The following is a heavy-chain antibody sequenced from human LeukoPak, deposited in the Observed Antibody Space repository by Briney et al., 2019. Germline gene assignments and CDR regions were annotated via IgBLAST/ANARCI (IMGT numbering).Heavy chain of an antibody. CDR2: IIPIFGTA. V-gene: IGHV1-69*01. J-gene: IGHJ5*02. D-gene: IGHD5-18*01. CDR1: GGTFSSYA. Sequence: SVKVSCKASGGTFSSYAISWVRLAPGQGLEWMGGIIPIFGTANYAQKFQGRVTITADESTSTAYMELSSLRSEDTAVYYCARYEGYSYGYEWFDPWGQGTLVTVSS. CDR3: ARYEGYSYGYEWFDP.